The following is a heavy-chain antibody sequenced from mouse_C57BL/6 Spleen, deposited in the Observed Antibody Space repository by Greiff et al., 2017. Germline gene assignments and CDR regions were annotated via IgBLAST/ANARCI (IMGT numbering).Heavy chain of an antibody. CDR1: GYTFTNYW. CDR3: ARTYGNYIDY. J-gene: IGHJ2*01. V-gene: IGHV1-63*01. Sequence: VQLQQSGAELVRPGTSVKMSCKASGYTFTNYWIGWAKQRPGHGLEWIGDIYPGGGYTNYNEKFKGKATLTADKSSSTAYMQFSSLTSEDSAIYYCARTYGNYIDYWGQGTTLTVSS. CDR2: IYPGGGYT. D-gene: IGHD2-10*02.